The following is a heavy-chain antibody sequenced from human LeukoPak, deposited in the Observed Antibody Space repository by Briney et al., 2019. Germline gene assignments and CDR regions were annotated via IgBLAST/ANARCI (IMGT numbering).Heavy chain of an antibody. V-gene: IGHV3-74*01. CDR3: VRDVELGGYSSFEY. D-gene: IGHD4-23*01. CDR1: GFTFSSYFW. J-gene: IGHJ4*02. Sequence: PGGSLRLSCAASGFTFSSYFWMHWVRQGPGKGLVWVSRIKSDGSSSTYADSVKGRFTISRDNAKNSLYLQMNTLRAEDTAVYYCVRDVELGGYSSFEYWGQGTLVTVSS. CDR2: IKSDGSSS.